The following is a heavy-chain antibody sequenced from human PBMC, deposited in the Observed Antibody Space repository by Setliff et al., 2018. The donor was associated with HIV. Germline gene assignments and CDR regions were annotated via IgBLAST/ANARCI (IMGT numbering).Heavy chain of an antibody. Sequence: GASVKVSCKASGYSFINYGISWVRQAPGQGLEWMGWISAYNGNTDYAPRLLGRVTMTTDTSTSTAYMELRSLSSDDTAVYYCARARLQGIVTAVGPRDICLDPWGQGTRVTVSS. CDR1: GYSFINYG. J-gene: IGHJ5*02. V-gene: IGHV1-18*01. D-gene: IGHD1-26*01. CDR2: ISAYNGNT. CDR3: ARARLQGIVTAVGPRDICLDP.